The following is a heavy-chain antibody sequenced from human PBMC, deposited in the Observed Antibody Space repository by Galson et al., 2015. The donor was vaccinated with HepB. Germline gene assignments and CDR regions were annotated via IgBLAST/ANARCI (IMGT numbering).Heavy chain of an antibody. D-gene: IGHD2-15*01. Sequence: SETLSLTCAVSGYSISSGYYWGWIRQPPGKGLEWIGSIYHSGSTYYNPSLKSRVTISVDTSKNQFSLKLSSVTAADTAVYYCAREVGYCSGGSCYSGVAFFDYWGQGTLVTVSS. V-gene: IGHV4-38-2*02. CDR1: GYSISSGYY. CDR2: IYHSGST. J-gene: IGHJ4*02. CDR3: AREVGYCSGGSCYSGVAFFDY.